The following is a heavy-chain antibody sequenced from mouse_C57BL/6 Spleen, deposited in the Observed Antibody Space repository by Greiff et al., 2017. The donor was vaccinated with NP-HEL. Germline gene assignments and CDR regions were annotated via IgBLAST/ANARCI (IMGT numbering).Heavy chain of an antibody. V-gene: IGHV1-55*01. D-gene: IGHD2-1*01. J-gene: IGHJ3*01. CDR1: GYTFTSYW. CDR2: IYPGSGST. Sequence: VQLQQSGAELVKPGASVKMSCKASGYTFTSYWITWVKQRPGQGLEWIGDIYPGSGSTNYNEKFKSKATLTVDTSSSTAYMQLSSLTSEDSAVYYCARSGGNSPWFAYWGQGTLVTVSA. CDR3: ARSGGNSPWFAY.